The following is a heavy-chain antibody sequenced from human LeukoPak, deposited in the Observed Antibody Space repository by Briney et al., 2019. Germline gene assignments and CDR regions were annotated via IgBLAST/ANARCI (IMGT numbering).Heavy chain of an antibody. Sequence: GRSLRLSCAASGFTFDDYAMHWVRHAPGKGLEWVSGISWNSGSIGYADSVKGRFTISRDNAKNSLYLQMNSLRAEDTALYYCAKDREMATTRGYYFDYWGQGTLVTVSS. D-gene: IGHD5-24*01. CDR3: AKDREMATTRGYYFDY. J-gene: IGHJ4*02. V-gene: IGHV3-9*01. CDR1: GFTFDDYA. CDR2: ISWNSGSI.